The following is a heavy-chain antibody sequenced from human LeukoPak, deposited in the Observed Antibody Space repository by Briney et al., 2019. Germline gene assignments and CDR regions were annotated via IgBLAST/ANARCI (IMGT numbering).Heavy chain of an antibody. V-gene: IGHV4-59*01. CDR3: ARCSYWYFDL. D-gene: IGHD3-10*02. CDR2: IYYSGST. J-gene: IGHJ2*01. Sequence: SETLSLTCAVYGGSFSSYYWSWIRQPPGKGLEWIWYIYYSGSTNYNPSLKSRVTISVDTSKNQFSLKLSSVTAADTAVYYCARCSYWYFDLWGRGTLVTVSS. CDR1: GGSFSSYY.